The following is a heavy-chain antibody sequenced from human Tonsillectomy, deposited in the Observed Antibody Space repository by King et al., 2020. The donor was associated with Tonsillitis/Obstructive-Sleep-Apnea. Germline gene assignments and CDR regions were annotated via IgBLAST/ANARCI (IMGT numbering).Heavy chain of an antibody. CDR2: IDPSDSYT. D-gene: IGHD2-2*01. Sequence: VQLVESGAEVKKPGESLRISCKGSGYTFTSYWISWVRQMPGKGLEWMGRIDPSDSYTNYSPSFQGHVTISTDKFISTAYLQWSSLKASDTAMYYCASLNSLRDCSSTSCSATWGQGTMVTVSS. J-gene: IGHJ3*01. CDR1: GYTFTSYW. CDR3: ASLNSLRDCSSTSCSAT. V-gene: IGHV5-10-1*03.